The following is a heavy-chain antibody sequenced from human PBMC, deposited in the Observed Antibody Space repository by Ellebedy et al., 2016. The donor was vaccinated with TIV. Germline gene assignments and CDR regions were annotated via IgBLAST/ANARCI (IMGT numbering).Heavy chain of an antibody. CDR2: INGDESST. J-gene: IGHJ4*02. CDR1: GFTFSTYW. CDR3: VREKVAVTGTGYAEY. V-gene: IGHV3-74*01. D-gene: IGHD6-19*01. Sequence: GESLKISCAGSGFTFSTYWMHWVRQAPGKGLVWVSRINGDESSTTYADSVKGRLTVSRDNAKNTLYLQMNSLRGEDTAVYYCVREKVAVTGTGYAEYWGRGALVTVSS.